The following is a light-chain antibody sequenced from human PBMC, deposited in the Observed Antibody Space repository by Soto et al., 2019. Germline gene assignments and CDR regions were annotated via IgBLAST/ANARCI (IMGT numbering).Light chain of an antibody. CDR1: QNIRSR. CDR3: QQYNSYPWT. V-gene: IGKV1-5*01. CDR2: DAS. Sequence: DFQMTQSPSTLSASVGDRVTITCRASQNIRSRLAWFQQKPGKAPKLLIYDASSLESGVPSRFSGSGSGTEFTLTISSLQPDDFATYYCQQYNSYPWTFGQGTKVDNK. J-gene: IGKJ1*01.